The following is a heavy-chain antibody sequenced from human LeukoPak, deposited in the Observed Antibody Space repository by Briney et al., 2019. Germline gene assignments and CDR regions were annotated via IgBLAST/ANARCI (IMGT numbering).Heavy chain of an antibody. J-gene: IGHJ4*02. D-gene: IGHD3-3*01. V-gene: IGHV4-39*01. CDR2: IYYSGST. Sequence: PSETLSLTCTVSGGSISSSSYYWGWIRQPPGKGLEWIGSIYYSGSTYYNPSLKSRVTISVDTSKNQFSLKLSSVTAADTAVYYCAKGYDFDYWGQGTLVTVSS. CDR3: AKGYDFDY. CDR1: GGSISSSSYY.